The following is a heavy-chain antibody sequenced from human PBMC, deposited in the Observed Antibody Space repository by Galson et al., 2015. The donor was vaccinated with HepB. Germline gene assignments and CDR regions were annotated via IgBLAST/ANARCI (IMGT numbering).Heavy chain of an antibody. J-gene: IGHJ6*02. CDR3: ASQTYYYSGMDV. CDR1: GGSISSSF. V-gene: IGHV4-59*01. Sequence: ETLSLTCTVSGGSISSSFWSWIRQPPGKGLEWIGYIYYSGSTSYNPSLKSRVTISVDTSKNQFSLNLSSVTAADTAVYYCASQTYYYSGMDVWGPGTTVSVSS. CDR2: IYYSGST.